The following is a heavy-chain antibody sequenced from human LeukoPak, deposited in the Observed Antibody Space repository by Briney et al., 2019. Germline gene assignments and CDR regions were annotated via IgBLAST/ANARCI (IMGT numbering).Heavy chain of an antibody. J-gene: IGHJ4*02. CDR3: ARAPYYYDSHWDY. D-gene: IGHD3-22*01. CDR2: IKQDGSEK. V-gene: IGHV3-7*01. CDR1: GFTFSSYG. Sequence: GGSLRLSCAASGFTFSSYGMHWVRQAPGKGLEWVANIKQDGSEKYYVDSVKGRFTISRDNAKNSLYLQMNSLRAEDTAVYYCARAPYYYDSHWDYWGQGTLVTVSS.